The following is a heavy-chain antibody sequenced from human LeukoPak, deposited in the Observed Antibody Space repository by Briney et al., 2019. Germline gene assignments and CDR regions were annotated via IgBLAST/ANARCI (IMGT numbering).Heavy chain of an antibody. CDR3: AGDDLINSRYFDP. CDR1: GFKFDDYG. CDR2: INWNGDSR. D-gene: IGHD6-13*01. Sequence: GGSLRLSCTASGFKFDDYGMTWVRQAPGKGLEWVSYINWNGDSRGYAHSVRGRFTIYRDNSKNSLYLQMNSLRAEDTAFYYCAGDDLINSRYFDPWGQETLVTVSS. V-gene: IGHV3-20*04. J-gene: IGHJ5*02.